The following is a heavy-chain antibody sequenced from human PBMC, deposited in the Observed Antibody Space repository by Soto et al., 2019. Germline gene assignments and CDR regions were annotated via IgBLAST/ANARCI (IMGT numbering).Heavy chain of an antibody. V-gene: IGHV3-7*01. D-gene: IGHD1-1*01. CDR2: INQDGSKM. J-gene: IGHJ5*02. CDR1: GFTFNNYY. CDR3: ARGRADTPTNDNYFGP. Sequence: EVQLVESGGGLVQPGGSLRLSCAASGFTFNNYYMSWVRQAPGKGLEWVANINQDGSKMYYVDSVKGRFTISRDNTKTSLYLQMNSLRAEDTAVYYCARGRADTPTNDNYFGPWGQGSLVTVSS.